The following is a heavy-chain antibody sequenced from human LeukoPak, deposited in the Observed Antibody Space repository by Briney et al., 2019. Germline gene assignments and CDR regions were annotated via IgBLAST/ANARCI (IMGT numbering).Heavy chain of an antibody. V-gene: IGHV3-33*06. CDR2: IWYDGSNK. D-gene: IGHD6-19*01. Sequence: PRRSLRLSCAASGFNFSSYGMHRVRQAPGKGLEVGAVIWYDGSNKYYADSVKGRFTISRDNSKNTLYLQMNSLRAEDTAVYYCAKDSIAVAGSLIFDYWGQGTLVTVSS. J-gene: IGHJ4*02. CDR3: AKDSIAVAGSLIFDY. CDR1: GFNFSSYG.